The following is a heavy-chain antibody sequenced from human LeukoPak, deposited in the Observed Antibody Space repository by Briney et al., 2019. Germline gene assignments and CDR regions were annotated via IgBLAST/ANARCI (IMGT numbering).Heavy chain of an antibody. CDR3: ARGGKSTVTSFDY. V-gene: IGHV3-7*01. CDR2: IKQDGSEK. J-gene: IGHJ4*02. Sequence: GGSLRLSCAASGFTFSSYWMSWVRQAPGKGLEWVANIKQDGSEKYYVDSVKGRFTISRDNAKNSLYLQMNSLRAEDTAVYYCARGGKSTVTSFDYWGQGTLVTVSS. CDR1: GFTFSSYW. D-gene: IGHD4-11*01.